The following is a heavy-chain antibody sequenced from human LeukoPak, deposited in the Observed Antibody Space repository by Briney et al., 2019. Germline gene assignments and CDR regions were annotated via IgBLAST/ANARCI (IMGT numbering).Heavy chain of an antibody. V-gene: IGHV1-69*13. CDR1: GGTFSSYA. CDR2: IIPIFGTA. J-gene: IGHJ1*01. CDR3: ARDNLGAGNNFRH. D-gene: IGHD3-16*01. Sequence: SVKVSCKASGGTFSSYAISWVRQAPGQGLEWMGGIIPIFGTANYAQKFQGRVTITADESTSTAYMELSSLRSEDTAVYYCARDNLGAGNNFRHWGQGTLVTVSS.